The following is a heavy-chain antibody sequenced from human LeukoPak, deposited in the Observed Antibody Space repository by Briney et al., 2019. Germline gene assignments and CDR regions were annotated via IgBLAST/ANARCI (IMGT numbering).Heavy chain of an antibody. J-gene: IGHJ4*02. CDR3: AKRGVVIRVVLVGFHKEAYYFDS. CDR2: IVGSGGST. Sequence: GSLSLSCAVSGITLSNYGMSWVRQAPGKGLEGVAGIVGSGGSTNYADSVKGRFTISRDSPKNTLYLQMNSVRAEDTAVYFCAKRGVVIRVVLVGFHKEAYYFDSWGQGALVTVSS. V-gene: IGHV3-23*01. D-gene: IGHD3-10*01. CDR1: GITLSNYG.